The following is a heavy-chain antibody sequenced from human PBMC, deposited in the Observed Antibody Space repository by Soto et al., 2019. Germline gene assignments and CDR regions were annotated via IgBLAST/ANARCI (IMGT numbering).Heavy chain of an antibody. D-gene: IGHD3-10*01. CDR2: IFTRDSET. Sequence: GESLKISCKGPGHLFNNHWIGWVRQTPGRGLEWMGLIFTRDSETKTSPSFQGHVSFSVDNSINTVYLQWTSLKTTDTGIYFCARGYFDSGHGYDLWGQGTLVTVSS. V-gene: IGHV5-51*01. CDR1: GHLFNNHW. J-gene: IGHJ5*02. CDR3: ARGYFDSGHGYDL.